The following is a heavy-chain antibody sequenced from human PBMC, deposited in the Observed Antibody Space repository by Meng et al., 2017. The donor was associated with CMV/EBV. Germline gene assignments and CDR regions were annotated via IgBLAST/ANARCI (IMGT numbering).Heavy chain of an antibody. D-gene: IGHD1-26*01. Sequence: GESLKISCAASGFTFSNAWMSWVRQAPGKGLEWVGRIKSKTDGGTTDYAAPVKGRFTTSRDDSKNTLYLQMNSLKTEDTAVYYCTTDSIVGATVFDYWGQGTLVTVSS. CDR1: GFTFSNAW. CDR2: IKSKTDGGTT. J-gene: IGHJ4*02. CDR3: TTDSIVGATVFDY. V-gene: IGHV3-15*01.